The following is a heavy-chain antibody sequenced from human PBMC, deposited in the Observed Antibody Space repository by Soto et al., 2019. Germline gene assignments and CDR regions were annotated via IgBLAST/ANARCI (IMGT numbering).Heavy chain of an antibody. J-gene: IGHJ4*02. CDR3: ATAARVYTSSSGNDF. Sequence: VQLLESGGGLIQPGGSLRLSCAASGFTFSSYAISWVRQAPGKGLEWVSTITGSGASTYYADSVKGRFTISRDNSEITRYLQMNSLRAEDTAFYYCATAARVYTSSSGNDFWGQGTLVTVSS. V-gene: IGHV3-23*01. CDR1: GFTFSSYA. D-gene: IGHD6-6*01. CDR2: ITGSGAST.